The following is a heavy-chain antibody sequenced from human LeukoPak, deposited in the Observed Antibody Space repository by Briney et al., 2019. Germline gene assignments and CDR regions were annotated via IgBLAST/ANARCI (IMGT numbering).Heavy chain of an antibody. CDR2: IFISEST. D-gene: IGHD6-13*01. J-gene: IGHJ2*01. V-gene: IGHV4-4*07. CDR3: ARVSSGWYEDWYFDL. Sequence: SETLSLTCTVSGGSITSYYWSWVRQPAGKGLEWIGRIFISESTNYNPSLKSRVTMSVDTSKNQFSLKLSSVTAADTAVYYCARVSSGWYEDWYFDLWGRGTLVSVSS. CDR1: GGSITSYY.